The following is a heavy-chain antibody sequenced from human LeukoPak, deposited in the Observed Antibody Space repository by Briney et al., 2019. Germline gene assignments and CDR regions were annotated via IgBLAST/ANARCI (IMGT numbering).Heavy chain of an antibody. Sequence: GGSLRLSCAASGFTFSSYGMHWVRQAPGKGLEWVAVISYDGSNKYYADSVKGRFTISRDNSKNTLYLQMNSLRAEDTAVYYCARGSYGYDWYFDLWGRGTLVTVSS. V-gene: IGHV3-30*03. CDR1: GFTFSSYG. CDR3: ARGSYGYDWYFDL. J-gene: IGHJ2*01. D-gene: IGHD5-18*01. CDR2: ISYDGSNK.